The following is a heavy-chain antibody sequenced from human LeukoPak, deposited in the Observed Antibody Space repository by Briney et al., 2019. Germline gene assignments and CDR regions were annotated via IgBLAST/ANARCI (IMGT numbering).Heavy chain of an antibody. CDR1: GASFSGFH. CDR3: VRLVDDSSGPLDN. V-gene: IGHV4-34*01. Sequence: PSETLSLTCAVYGASFSGFHWSWIRQPPGKGLEWIGKIDHSGRTNYNPSLKSRLTMSLDTSKNHLSLKLSSVTAADTAVYYCVRLVDDSSGPLDNWGQGTLVTVSS. J-gene: IGHJ4*02. CDR2: IDHSGRT. D-gene: IGHD3-22*01.